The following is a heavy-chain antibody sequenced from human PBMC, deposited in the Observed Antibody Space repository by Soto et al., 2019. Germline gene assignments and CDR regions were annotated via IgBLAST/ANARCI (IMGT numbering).Heavy chain of an antibody. D-gene: IGHD6-13*01. J-gene: IGHJ4*02. CDR1: GYTFTGYY. V-gene: IGHV1-2*02. CDR3: VRDPRGIAAALDY. CDR2: INPNSGGT. Sequence: GASVKVSCKASGYTFTGYYMHWVRQAPGQGLEWMGWINPNSGGTNYAQKFRGRVTMTRDTSISTAYMELSRLRSDDTAVYYCVRDPRGIAAALDYWGQGTLVTVSS.